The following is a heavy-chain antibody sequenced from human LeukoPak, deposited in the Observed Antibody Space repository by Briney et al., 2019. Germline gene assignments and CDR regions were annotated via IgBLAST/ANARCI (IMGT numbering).Heavy chain of an antibody. V-gene: IGHV1-2*02. CDR3: ARDQGNGYYINWFDP. CDR1: GYTFTSYG. D-gene: IGHD3-22*01. Sequence: GASVKVSCKASGYTFTSYGISWVRQAPGQGPEWMGWINPSNGGTKLAQKFQGRVTMTTDTSISTAYMELSKLTSDDTAMYYCARDQGNGYYINWFDPWGQGTLVTVSS. J-gene: IGHJ5*02. CDR2: INPSNGGT.